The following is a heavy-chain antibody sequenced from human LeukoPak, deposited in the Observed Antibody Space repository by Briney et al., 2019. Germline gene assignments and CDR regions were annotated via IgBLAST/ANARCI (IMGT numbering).Heavy chain of an antibody. Sequence: GGSLRLSCAVSGLTFSSYAMSCVRQAPGKGLEWVSAISGSGASTYYADSVKGRFTISRDNSKNTLYLQMHSLRAEDTAVYYCAKTTVTYYYYYGMDVWGQGTTVTVSS. V-gene: IGHV3-23*01. CDR3: AKTTVTYYYYYGMDV. D-gene: IGHD4-17*01. J-gene: IGHJ6*02. CDR2: ISGSGAST. CDR1: GLTFSSYA.